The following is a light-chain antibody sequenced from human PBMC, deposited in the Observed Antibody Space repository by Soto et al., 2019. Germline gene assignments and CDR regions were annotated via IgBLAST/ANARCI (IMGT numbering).Light chain of an antibody. CDR1: RSDVGGYNY. J-gene: IGLJ3*02. V-gene: IGLV2-14*01. CDR2: EVS. Sequence: QSALTQPASVSGSPGQSITISCTGTRSDVGGYNYVSWYQQHPGKAPKLMIYEVSNRPSGVSNRFSGSKSGNTASLTISGLQADDEADYYCSSYTSSSTRVFGGGTKVTVL. CDR3: SSYTSSSTRV.